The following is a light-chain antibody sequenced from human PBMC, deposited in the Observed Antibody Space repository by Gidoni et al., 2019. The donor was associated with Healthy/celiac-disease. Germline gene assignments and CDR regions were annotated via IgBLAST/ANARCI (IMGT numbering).Light chain of an antibody. CDR2: DAS. Sequence: LVLTPSPATLSLSPGDRATLSCRASQSVSSYLAWYQQKPGQAPRLLIDDASNRATGIPARFSGSGSGTDFTLTISSLEPEDFAVYYCQQRSNWPPMYTFGQGTKLEIK. J-gene: IGKJ2*01. CDR1: QSVSSY. CDR3: QQRSNWPPMYT. V-gene: IGKV3-11*01.